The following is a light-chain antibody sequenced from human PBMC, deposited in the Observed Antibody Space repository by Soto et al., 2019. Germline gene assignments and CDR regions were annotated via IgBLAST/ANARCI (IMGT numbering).Light chain of an antibody. Sequence: DIQMTQSPSSLSASIGDRVTITCQASQDIRKYLNWYQQKPGRAPKLLIYGASNLETGVLSRFSGSGYGTDFIFTISSLQPEDIATYYCQHYDNLPPFTFGPGTKVDIK. CDR1: QDIRKY. V-gene: IGKV1-33*01. CDR2: GAS. CDR3: QHYDNLPPFT. J-gene: IGKJ3*01.